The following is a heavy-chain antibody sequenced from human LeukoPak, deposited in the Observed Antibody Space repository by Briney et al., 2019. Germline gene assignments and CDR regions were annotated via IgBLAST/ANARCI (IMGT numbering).Heavy chain of an antibody. CDR2: IYTSGST. D-gene: IGHD5-24*01. CDR3: ASRDGYGYMDV. J-gene: IGHJ6*03. CDR1: GGSISSYY. V-gene: IGHV4-4*09. Sequence: SETLSLTCTVSGGSISSYYWSWIRQPPGKGLEWIGYIYTSGSTNYNPSLKHRVTISADTSKNQFSLKLRSVTAAETAVYYRASRDGYGYMDVWGKGTTVTVSS.